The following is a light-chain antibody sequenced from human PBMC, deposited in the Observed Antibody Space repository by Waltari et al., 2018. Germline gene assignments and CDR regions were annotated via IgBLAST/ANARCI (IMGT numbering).Light chain of an antibody. CDR1: TSNVGSHY. CDR2: RND. V-gene: IGLV1-47*01. CDR3: GARDDSVTGPWV. J-gene: IGLJ3*02. Sequence: QSVLTQPPSASGTPGQTVTISCSGSTSNVGSHYVYWYQQLPGMAPKLLLYRNDPRPSGGPDRFSGSKAEASASLAITGLRAEDEADYYCGARDDSVTGPWVFGGGTRLTVL.